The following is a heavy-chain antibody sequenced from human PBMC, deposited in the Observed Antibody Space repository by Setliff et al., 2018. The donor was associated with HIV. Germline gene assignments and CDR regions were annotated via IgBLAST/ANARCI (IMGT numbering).Heavy chain of an antibody. CDR2: IKNKGDGGTT. J-gene: IGHJ4*02. V-gene: IGHV3-15*01. CDR3: TASYANIRGVIVF. Sequence: PGGSLRLSCTASGFNFTDAWMTWVRQAPGRGLEWVGRIKNKGDGGTTEYAAPVKGRFIISRDDSKNLVYLQMNNLKTEDTAIYYCTASYANIRGVIVFWGQGTPVTVSS. D-gene: IGHD3-10*01. CDR1: GFNFTDAW.